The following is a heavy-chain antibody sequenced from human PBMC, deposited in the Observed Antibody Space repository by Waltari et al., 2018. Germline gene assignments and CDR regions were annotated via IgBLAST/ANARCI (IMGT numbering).Heavy chain of an antibody. D-gene: IGHD6-13*01. V-gene: IGHV4-38-2*01. CDR3: ASTDSSLRGMDV. CDR1: GSSIRRGYY. CDR2: IYHSGST. Sequence: QVQLQASGPGLVKPSETLSLTCAVSGSSIRRGYYWGWIRQPPGKGLEWIGSIYHSGSTYYNPSLKSRVTISVDTSKNQFSLKLSSVTAADTAVYYCASTDSSLRGMDVWGQGTTVTVSS. J-gene: IGHJ6*02.